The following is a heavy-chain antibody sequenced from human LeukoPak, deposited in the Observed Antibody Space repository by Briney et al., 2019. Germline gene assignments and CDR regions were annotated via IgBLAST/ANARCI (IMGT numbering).Heavy chain of an antibody. CDR1: GFTVSNNY. D-gene: IGHD6-19*01. CDR3: VRDSHFSGWFYYFDY. Sequence: GGSLRLSCAASGFTVSNNYMSWVRQAPGKGLEWVSLIYSGSSTYYADSVKGRFTMSRDNSKSTLYLQMNSLRAEDTAVYYCVRDSHFSGWFYYFDYWGQGALVTVSS. CDR2: IYSGSST. J-gene: IGHJ4*02. V-gene: IGHV3-66*01.